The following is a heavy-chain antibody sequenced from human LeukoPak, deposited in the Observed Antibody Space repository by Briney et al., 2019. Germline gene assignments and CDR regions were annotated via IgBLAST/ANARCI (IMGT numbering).Heavy chain of an antibody. Sequence: GGSLRLSCAASGFSFSSSAMHWVRQAPGKGLEWVSGISWNSGSIGYADSVKGRFTISRDNAKNSLYLQMNSLRAEDTALYHCARETGTTAASRFDPWGQGTLVTVSS. CDR1: GFSFSSSA. J-gene: IGHJ5*02. CDR3: ARETGTTAASRFDP. V-gene: IGHV3-9*01. D-gene: IGHD1-1*01. CDR2: ISWNSGSI.